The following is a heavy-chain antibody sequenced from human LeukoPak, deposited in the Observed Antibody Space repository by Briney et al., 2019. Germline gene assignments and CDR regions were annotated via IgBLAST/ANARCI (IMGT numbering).Heavy chain of an antibody. Sequence: GGSLRLSCAASGFTFSSYAMHWVRQAPGKGLEWVAVISYDGSNKYYADSVKGRFTISRDNSKNTVYLQMNSLRAEDTAVYYCARGRGSPKGRPDYYYYYMDVWGKGTTVTVSS. CDR2: ISYDGSNK. CDR1: GFTFSSYA. CDR3: ARGRGSPKGRPDYYYYYMDV. V-gene: IGHV3-30*04. D-gene: IGHD2-15*01. J-gene: IGHJ6*03.